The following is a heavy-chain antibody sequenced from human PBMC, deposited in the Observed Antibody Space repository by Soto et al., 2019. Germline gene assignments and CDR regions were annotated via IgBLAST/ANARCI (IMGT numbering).Heavy chain of an antibody. CDR1: GGSMSSSNW. CDR2: AHHSGRT. J-gene: IGHJ5*02. CDR3: ARSYYDSTGFAVDP. D-gene: IGHD3-22*01. V-gene: IGHV4-4*02. Sequence: SETLSLTCTVSGGSMSSSNWWNWVRQSPGKGLEWIGEAHHSGRTNYNPSLKSRVTISVDKSKNHFSLKLTSVTASDTAVYYCARSYYDSTGFAVDPWGQGTLVTVSS.